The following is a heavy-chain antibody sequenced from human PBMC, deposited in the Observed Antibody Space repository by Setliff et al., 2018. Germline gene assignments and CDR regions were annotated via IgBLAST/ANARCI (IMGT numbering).Heavy chain of an antibody. J-gene: IGHJ4*02. D-gene: IGHD6-25*01. V-gene: IGHV5-51*01. CDR1: GYRFSSHW. CDR2: IYPDDSDA. Sequence: GESLKISCKGSGYRFSSHWIGWVRQMPGKGLEWMGIIYPDDSDARYSPSFRGQVTISVDKSISTAYLQWSSLKASDTAMYYCARLGRNNSAPPGDYWGQGTLVTVSS. CDR3: ARLGRNNSAPPGDY.